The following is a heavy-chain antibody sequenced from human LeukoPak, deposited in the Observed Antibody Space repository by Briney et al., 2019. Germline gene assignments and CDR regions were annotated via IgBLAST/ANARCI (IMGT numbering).Heavy chain of an antibody. Sequence: SGPTLVNPTQTLTLTCTFSGFSLSTSGVGVGWIRQPPGKALEWLALIYWNGDKRYSPSLKSRLTITKDTSKNQVVLTMTNMDPVDTATYYCAHKEVEGLVDHYLGAFDIWGQGTMVTVSS. CDR1: GFSLSTSGVG. CDR2: IYWNGDK. CDR3: AHKEVEGLVDHYLGAFDI. D-gene: IGHD1-14*01. J-gene: IGHJ3*02. V-gene: IGHV2-5*01.